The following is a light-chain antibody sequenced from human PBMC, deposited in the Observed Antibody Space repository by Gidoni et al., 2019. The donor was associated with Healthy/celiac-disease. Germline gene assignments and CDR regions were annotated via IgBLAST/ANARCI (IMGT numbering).Light chain of an antibody. CDR2: SAS. V-gene: IGKV1-39*01. Sequence: DIQMTQSPYSLSASVGDRVTITCRASQSISNYLNWYQQKPGKAPKLLIYSASSLQSGVPSRFSGSGSGTVFTLTISSLQPADFATYYCQQSYSTPTWTFGQGTKVEIK. CDR3: QQSYSTPTWT. J-gene: IGKJ1*01. CDR1: QSISNY.